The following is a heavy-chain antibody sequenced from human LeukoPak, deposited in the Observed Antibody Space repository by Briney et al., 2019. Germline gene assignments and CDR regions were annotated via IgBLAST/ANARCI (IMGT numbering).Heavy chain of an antibody. CDR3: ARAHDRGYYYGFDY. J-gene: IGHJ4*02. CDR2: IYSAGNT. V-gene: IGHV3-66*01. D-gene: IGHD3-22*01. CDR1: GFTVSSNY. Sequence: GGSLRLSCAASGFTVSSNYMSWVRQAPGKGLEWFSVIYSAGNTYYADSVQGRFTMSRENPENTLYLQMNSLRAEDTAVYYCARAHDRGYYYGFDYWGQGTLVTVSS.